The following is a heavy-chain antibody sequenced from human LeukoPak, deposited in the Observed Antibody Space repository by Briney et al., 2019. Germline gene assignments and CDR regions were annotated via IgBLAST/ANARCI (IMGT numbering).Heavy chain of an antibody. CDR3: ATRSPDGRYYVWGSYRSNYFDY. CDR2: FDPENGET. Sequence: GASVKVSCKVSGYTLTELSMHWVRQAPGKGLEWMGGFDPENGETIYAQKFQGRVTMTEDTSTDTAYMELSSLRSEDTAVYYCATRSPDGRYYVWGSYRSNYFDYWGQGTLVTVSS. J-gene: IGHJ4*02. V-gene: IGHV1-24*01. D-gene: IGHD3-16*02. CDR1: GYTLTELS.